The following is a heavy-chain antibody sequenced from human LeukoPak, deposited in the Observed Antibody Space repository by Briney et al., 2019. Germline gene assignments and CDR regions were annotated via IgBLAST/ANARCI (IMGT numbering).Heavy chain of an antibody. V-gene: IGHV6-1*01. D-gene: IGHD2-15*01. CDR1: GDSVSSNRAA. CDR2: TYYRSKWYT. CDR3: ARVVGFDNGMDV. Sequence: SQTLSLTCAISGDSVSSNRAAWNWIRQSPSRGLEWLGRTYYRSKWYTEYTLSVKSRISIKPDTSKNQFSLQLNSVTPEDTAVYYCARVVGFDNGMDVWGQGTTVTVSS. J-gene: IGHJ6*02.